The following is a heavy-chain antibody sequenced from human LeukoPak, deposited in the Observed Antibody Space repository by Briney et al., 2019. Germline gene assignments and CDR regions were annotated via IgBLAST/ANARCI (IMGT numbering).Heavy chain of an antibody. D-gene: IGHD2-21*02. J-gene: IGHJ6*04. CDR3: ARDLPGGDTV. V-gene: IGHV4-61*02. Sequence: SETLSLTCTVSGGSISSGSYYWSWIRQPAGKGLEWIGRIYTSGSTNYNPSLKSRVTISVDTSKNQFSLKLSSVTAADTAVYYCARDLPGGDTVWGKGTTVTVSS. CDR1: GGSISSGSYY. CDR2: IYTSGST.